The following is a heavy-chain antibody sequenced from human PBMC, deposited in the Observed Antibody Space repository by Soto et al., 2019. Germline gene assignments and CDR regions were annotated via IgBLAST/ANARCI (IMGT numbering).Heavy chain of an antibody. D-gene: IGHD2-2*01. J-gene: IGHJ6*02. CDR3: TRDSDVPLGYCSSTSCHTDYYYYGMDV. CDR2: IRSKAYGGTT. V-gene: IGHV3-49*03. Sequence: GGSLRLSCTASGFTFGDYAMSWFRQAPGKGLEWVGFIRSKAYGGTTEYAASVEGRFTISRDDSKSIAYLQMNSLKTEDTAVYYCTRDSDVPLGYCSSTSCHTDYYYYGMDVWGQGTTVTVSS. CDR1: GFTFGDYA.